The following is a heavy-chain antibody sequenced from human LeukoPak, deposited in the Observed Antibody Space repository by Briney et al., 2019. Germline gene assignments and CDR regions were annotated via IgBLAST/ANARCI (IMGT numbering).Heavy chain of an antibody. V-gene: IGHV4-59*01. CDR1: GGSISSYY. D-gene: IGHD3-10*01. CDR3: ARGGYYGSGNDFRFDP. CDR2: IYYSGST. Sequence: SETLSLTCTVSGGSISSYYWSWIRQPPGKGLEWIGYIYYSGSTNYNPSLKGRVTISVETSKNQFSLKLKSVTAADTAVYYCARGGYYGSGNDFRFDPWGQETLVTVSS. J-gene: IGHJ5*02.